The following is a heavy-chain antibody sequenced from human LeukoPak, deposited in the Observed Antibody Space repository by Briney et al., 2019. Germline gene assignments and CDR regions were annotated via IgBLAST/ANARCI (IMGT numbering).Heavy chain of an antibody. V-gene: IGHV3-66*02. CDR3: ARDHWVSMAARPRLHYYYYMDV. Sequence: GGSLRLSCAASGFTVRSNYMSGVRQAPGKGLEWVSVIYSDGSTYYADSVKGRFTISRDNSKNTLYLQMNSLRAEDTAVYYCARDHWVSMAARPRLHYYYYMDVWGKGTTVTVSS. D-gene: IGHD6-6*01. J-gene: IGHJ6*03. CDR1: GFTVRSNY. CDR2: IYSDGST.